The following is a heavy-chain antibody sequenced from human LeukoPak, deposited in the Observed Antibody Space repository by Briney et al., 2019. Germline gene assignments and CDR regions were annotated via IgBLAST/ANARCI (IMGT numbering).Heavy chain of an antibody. CDR2: ISSSGSTI. CDR1: GFTFSSYE. Sequence: PGGSLRLSCAASGFTFSSYEMNWVRQAPGKGLEWVSYISSSGSTIYYADSVKGRFTISRDNAKNSLYLQMNSLRAKDTAVYYCAKDRVGAAGYWGQGTLVTVSS. J-gene: IGHJ4*02. CDR3: AKDRVGAAGY. D-gene: IGHD1-26*01. V-gene: IGHV3-48*03.